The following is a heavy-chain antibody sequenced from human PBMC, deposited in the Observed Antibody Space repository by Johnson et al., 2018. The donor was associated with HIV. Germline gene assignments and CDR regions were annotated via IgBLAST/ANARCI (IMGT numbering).Heavy chain of an antibody. CDR2: ISYDGSTK. CDR1: GFTLSSYG. J-gene: IGHJ3*02. V-gene: IGHV3-30*19. CDR3: ARSPVWLRGFDI. D-gene: IGHD5-24*01. Sequence: QVQLVESGGGVVQPGRSLRLSCAASGFTLSSYGMHWVRKAPGKGLEWVAVISYDGSTKYYADSVKGRFTISRDNSKNTLYLQMNNLRAEETAVYYCARSPVWLRGFDIWCQGTMVTVSS.